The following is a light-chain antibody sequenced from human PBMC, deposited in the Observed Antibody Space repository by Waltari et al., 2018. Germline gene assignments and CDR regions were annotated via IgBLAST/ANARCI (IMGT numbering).Light chain of an antibody. CDR1: TPNIGRNT. V-gene: IGLV1-44*01. CDR2: NNN. J-gene: IGLJ3*02. CDR3: AAWDDSLTGRWV. Sequence: QSVLTQPPSASGAPGQRVTISCSGSTPNIGRNTANWYQHLPGTAPKLLIYNNNQRPSGGPDRFSGSKSGTSASLAISGLQSEDEADYYCAAWDDSLTGRWVFGGGTRLAVL.